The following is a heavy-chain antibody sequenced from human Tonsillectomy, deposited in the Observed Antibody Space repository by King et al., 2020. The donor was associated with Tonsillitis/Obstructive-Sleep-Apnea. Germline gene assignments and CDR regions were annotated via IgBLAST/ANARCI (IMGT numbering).Heavy chain of an antibody. CDR3: ARQRGYCSSTSCKYNWFDP. D-gene: IGHD2-2*01. V-gene: IGHV4-39*01. CDR2: IYYSGST. CDR1: GGSISSSSYY. J-gene: IGHJ5*02. Sequence: QLQESGPGLVKPSETLSLTCTVSGGSISSSSYYWGWIRQPPGQGLEWIGSIYYSGSTYHNPSLKSRVTLSADTSKNQFSLKLNSVTAADTAVYYCARQRGYCSSTSCKYNWFDPWGQGTLVTVSS.